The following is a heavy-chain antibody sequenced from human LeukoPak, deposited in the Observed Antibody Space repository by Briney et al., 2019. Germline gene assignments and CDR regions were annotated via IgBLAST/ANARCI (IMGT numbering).Heavy chain of an antibody. CDR3: ARATIFGWFDP. D-gene: IGHD3-9*01. CDR2: ISSSSSYI. CDR1: GFTFSSYS. V-gene: IGHV3-21*01. Sequence: GGSLRLSCAASGFTFSSYSMNWVRQAPGKGQEWVSSISSSSSYIYYADSVKGRFTISRDNAKNSLYLQTNSLRAEDTAVYYCARATIFGWFDPWGQGTLVTVS. J-gene: IGHJ5*02.